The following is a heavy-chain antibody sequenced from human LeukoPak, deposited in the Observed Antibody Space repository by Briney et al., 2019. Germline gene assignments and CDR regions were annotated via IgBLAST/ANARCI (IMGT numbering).Heavy chain of an antibody. V-gene: IGHV4-59*12. Sequence: PSETLSLTCTVSGGPIKSYYWNWIRQPPGKGLEGIGYIYDSGSTNYNPFLKSRVTISLDTSKNQLSLKLSSVTSADTAVYYCARARPGTYNYFWSGHFDQWGQGSLVTVSS. CDR2: IYDSGST. J-gene: IGHJ4*02. CDR3: ARARPGTYNYFWSGHFDQ. D-gene: IGHD3-3*01. CDR1: GGPIKSYY.